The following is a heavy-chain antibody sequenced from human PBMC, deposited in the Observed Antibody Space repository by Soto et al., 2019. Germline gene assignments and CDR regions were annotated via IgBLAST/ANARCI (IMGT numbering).Heavy chain of an antibody. J-gene: IGHJ3*02. Sequence: QITLKESGPTLVKPTQTLTLTCTFSGFSLTTSGVGVGWIRQPPGKALEWLALIYWDDEKRYSPSLQSRLTITKDTSKNQVDLTVTHMNPAYTGTYYCAHRIYASSDDAFDIWGQGTMVYVSS. D-gene: IGHD6-6*01. CDR3: AHRIYASSDDAFDI. V-gene: IGHV2-5*02. CDR2: IYWDDEK. CDR1: GFSLTTSGVG.